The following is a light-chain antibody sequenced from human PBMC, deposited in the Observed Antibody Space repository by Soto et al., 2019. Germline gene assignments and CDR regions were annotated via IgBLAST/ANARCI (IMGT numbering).Light chain of an antibody. J-gene: IGKJ2*01. CDR3: QHYYRLPPT. CDR2: GAS. CDR1: QNIITY. Sequence: EIVLTQSPGTLSLSPGERATLSCRASQNIITYLAWYQQKPGQAPRLLIYGASTRATGVPDRLSGSGSGTDFTLTINILEPEAFAVYFCQHYYRLPPTYGQGTKLEV. V-gene: IGKV3-20*01.